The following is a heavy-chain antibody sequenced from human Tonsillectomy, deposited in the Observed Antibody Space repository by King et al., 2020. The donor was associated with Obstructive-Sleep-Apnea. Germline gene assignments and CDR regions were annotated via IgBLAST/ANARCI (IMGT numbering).Heavy chain of an antibody. V-gene: IGHV1-8*01. D-gene: IGHD6-19*01. CDR1: GYTFTSYD. CDR2: MNPNSDNT. J-gene: IGHJ4*02. CDR3: ARESRSSGWYVY. Sequence: QLVQSGAEVKKPGASVKVSCKASGYTFTSYDINWVRQATGQGLEWMGWMNPNSDNTGDAQKFQGRVTMTRNTSISTAYMELSSLRSEDTAVYYCARESRSSGWYVYWGQGTLVTVSS.